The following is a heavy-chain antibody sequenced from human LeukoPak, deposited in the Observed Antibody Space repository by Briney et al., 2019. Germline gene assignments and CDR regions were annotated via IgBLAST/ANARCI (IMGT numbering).Heavy chain of an antibody. CDR1: GGSLSSYY. CDR3: ARRSRENAFDI. Sequence: SESLSLTCTVSGGSLSSYYWSWIRQPPGKGLEWIGYIYTSGSTNYNPSLKSRVTISVDTSKNQFSLKLSSVTAADTAVYYCARRSRENAFDIWGQGTMVTVSS. J-gene: IGHJ3*02. CDR2: IYTSGST. V-gene: IGHV4-4*09.